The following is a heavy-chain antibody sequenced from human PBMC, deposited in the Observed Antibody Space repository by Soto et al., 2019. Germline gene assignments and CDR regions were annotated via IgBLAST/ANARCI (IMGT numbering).Heavy chain of an antibody. V-gene: IGHV1-69*18. D-gene: IGHD6-13*01. J-gene: IGHJ4*02. CDR1: GGTFSTYG. CDR3: ARDGRSSSYDF. Sequence: QVQLVQSGAEVKKPGSSVKVSCKSSGGTFSTYGINWERQAPGQGLEWMGMIIPNFGTPTYAQKFRGRVSITADESTSTAYMELSSLTSDDTAFYYCARDGRSSSYDFWGQGTRVTVSS. CDR2: IIPNFGTP.